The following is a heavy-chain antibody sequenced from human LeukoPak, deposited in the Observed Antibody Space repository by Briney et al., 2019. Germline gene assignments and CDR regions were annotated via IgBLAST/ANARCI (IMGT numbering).Heavy chain of an antibody. D-gene: IGHD3-10*01. Sequence: GGSLRLSCAASGFSFHKYGMHWVRQAPGKGLEWVAYIRVDGIDKYYPDSVKGRFTISRDNAKNSLYLQMNSLRAEDTAVYYCARDVGWFGESTFDYWGQGTLVTVSS. CDR3: ARDVGWFGESTFDY. V-gene: IGHV3-30*02. CDR2: IRVDGIDK. J-gene: IGHJ4*02. CDR1: GFSFHKYG.